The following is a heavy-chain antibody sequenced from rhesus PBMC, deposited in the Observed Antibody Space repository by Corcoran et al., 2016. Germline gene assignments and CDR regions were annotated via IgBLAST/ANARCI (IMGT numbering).Heavy chain of an antibody. V-gene: IGHV4-173*01. CDR2: ISGSGGGT. D-gene: IGHD2-39*01. J-gene: IGHJ5-2*02. Sequence: QVQLQESGPGRVKPSETLSLTCAVAGGSVSSNNWSWICQPPGKGLGWIGRISGSGGGTDSPPTLESRVTLSTETSKNPFALRLTSVTAADTALYFCATLVGVPGSLDVWGRGVLVTVSS. CDR3: ATLVGVPGSLDV. CDR1: GGSVSSNN.